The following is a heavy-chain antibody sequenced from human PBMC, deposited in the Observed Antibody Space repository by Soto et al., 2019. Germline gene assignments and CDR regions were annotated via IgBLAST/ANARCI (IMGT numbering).Heavy chain of an antibody. D-gene: IGHD4-17*01. CDR2: IYYTGST. J-gene: IGHJ4*02. V-gene: IGHV4-59*01. Sequence: SETLSLTCTVSGGSMSSNYWTWIRQSPGKGLEWIGYIYYTGSTKYNPSLKSRVTISLDTSKNQFSLRLTSVTSADTAVYHCARGGSYGDFFDYWGQGAQVTVSS. CDR1: GGSMSSNY. CDR3: ARGGSYGDFFDY.